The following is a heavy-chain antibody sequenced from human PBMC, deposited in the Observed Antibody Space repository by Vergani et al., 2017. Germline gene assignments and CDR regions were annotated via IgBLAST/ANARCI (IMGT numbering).Heavy chain of an antibody. Sequence: EVQLVESGGGLVQPGGSLRLSCAASGFTFSSYSMNWVRQAPGKGLEWVAYISSSSDTTHYADSVKGRFTISRVNAKKSLYLQMNSLRAEDTAVYYCARRDCSSSRCREANWFDPWGQGTLVTVSS. CDR1: GFTFSSYS. J-gene: IGHJ5*02. CDR2: ISSSSDTT. D-gene: IGHD2-2*01. V-gene: IGHV3-48*01. CDR3: ARRDCSSSRCREANWFDP.